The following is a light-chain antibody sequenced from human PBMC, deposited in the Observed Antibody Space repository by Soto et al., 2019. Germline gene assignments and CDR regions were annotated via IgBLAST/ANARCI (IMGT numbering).Light chain of an antibody. V-gene: IGKV1-33*01. CDR3: QQYENLPT. Sequence: DIQMTQSPSSLSSSVGDRVTISCQASQNINNYLNWYQQKPGRAPKLLIYDASNLEAGVPSRFRGSGSGTDFTFTISRLQPEDIATYYCQQYENLPTFGQGTRLEIK. J-gene: IGKJ5*01. CDR1: QNINNY. CDR2: DAS.